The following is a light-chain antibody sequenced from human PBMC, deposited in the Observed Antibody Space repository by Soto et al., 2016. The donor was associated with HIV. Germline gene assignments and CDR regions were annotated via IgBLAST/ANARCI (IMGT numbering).Light chain of an antibody. J-gene: IGKJ4*01. Sequence: DIQLTQSPSSLSASVGDRVTITCRASQGISSYLAWYQQKPGKAPKLLIYAASTLQSGVPSRFSGSGSGTEFTLTISSLQPEDFATYYCQQLNSYPRRLTFGGGTKVEIK. CDR3: QQLNSYPRRLT. CDR1: QGISSY. CDR2: AAS. V-gene: IGKV1-9*01.